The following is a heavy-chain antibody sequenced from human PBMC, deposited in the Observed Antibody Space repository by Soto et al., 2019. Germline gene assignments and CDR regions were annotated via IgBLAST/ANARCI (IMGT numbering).Heavy chain of an antibody. CDR2: IYFSGRT. Sequence: SETLSLTCTVSGDSVSSGDYYWTWIRQPPGKGLEWVGHIYFSGRTNYIPSLESRVTISLDTYKNQFSLKLTSVTAADTAVYYCARVPIDTYMIYWSDPWGQGTLVTVSS. V-gene: IGHV4-61*08. D-gene: IGHD3-16*01. CDR1: GDSVSSGDYY. CDR3: ARVPIDTYMIYWSDP. J-gene: IGHJ5*02.